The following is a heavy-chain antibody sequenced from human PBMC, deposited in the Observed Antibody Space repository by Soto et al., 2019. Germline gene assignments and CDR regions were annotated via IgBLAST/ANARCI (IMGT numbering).Heavy chain of an antibody. Sequence: GASVKVSCKASGGTFSSYAISWVRQAPGQGLEWMGGIIPIFGTANYAQKFQGRVTITADKSTSTAYMELSSLRSEDTAVYYCARDLSSGWYGSLDYWGQGTLVTVSS. CDR3: ARDLSSGWYGSLDY. J-gene: IGHJ4*02. CDR2: IIPIFGTA. D-gene: IGHD6-19*01. CDR1: GGTFSSYA. V-gene: IGHV1-69*06.